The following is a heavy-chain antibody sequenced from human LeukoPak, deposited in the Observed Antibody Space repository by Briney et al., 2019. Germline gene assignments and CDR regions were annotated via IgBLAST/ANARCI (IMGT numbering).Heavy chain of an antibody. V-gene: IGHV4-39*07. J-gene: IGHJ4*02. CDR2: IYYSGST. CDR3: ATSQCGSDCYLAGDY. CDR1: GGSISSSIYY. Sequence: SETLSLTCTVSGGSISSSIYYWGWIRQPPGKGLEWIGSIYYSGSTNYNPSLRTRVTISVDTSKNQFSLKLSSVTAADTAVYYCATSQCGSDCYLAGDYWGQGTLDTVSS. D-gene: IGHD2-21*02.